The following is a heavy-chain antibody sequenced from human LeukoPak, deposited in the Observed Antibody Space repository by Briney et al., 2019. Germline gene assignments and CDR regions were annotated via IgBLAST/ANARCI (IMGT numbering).Heavy chain of an antibody. Sequence: GGALRLSRAASRFTFSSYAMSWVREAPGQGLEWVSAIRGSGGSTYYADSVKGRFTLSRDNSKKTLYLQMNSLRAEDTAVYYCAKRVVAATRPYYYGMDVWGQGTTVTVSS. CDR2: IRGSGGST. CDR3: AKRVVAATRPYYYGMDV. D-gene: IGHD2-15*01. V-gene: IGHV3-23*01. J-gene: IGHJ6*02. CDR1: RFTFSSYA.